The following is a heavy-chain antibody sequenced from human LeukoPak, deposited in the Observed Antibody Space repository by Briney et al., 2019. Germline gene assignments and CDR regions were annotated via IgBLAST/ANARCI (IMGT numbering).Heavy chain of an antibody. CDR1: GFTFSSYA. CDR3: ARDPSSYYFDY. Sequence: GRSLRLSCAASGFTFSSYAMHWVRQAPGKGLEWVVVISYDGSNKYYADSVKGRFTISRDNSKNTLYLQMNSLRAEDTAVYHCARDPSSYYFDYWGQGTLVTVSS. CDR2: ISYDGSNK. J-gene: IGHJ4*02. D-gene: IGHD6-13*01. V-gene: IGHV3-30-3*01.